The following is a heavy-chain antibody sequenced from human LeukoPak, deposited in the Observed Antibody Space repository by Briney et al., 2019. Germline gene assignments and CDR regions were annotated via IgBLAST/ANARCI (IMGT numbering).Heavy chain of an antibody. D-gene: IGHD3-3*01. CDR2: ISISSNYI. Sequence: GGSLRLSCAASGFTFSRYSMNWVRRAPGKGLEWVSSISISSNYIYYPDSLKGRFTISRDNAKNSLYLQINSLRAEDMAVYYCARGSRLGVVGRDAFDIWGQGTMVTVSS. CDR1: GFTFSRYS. CDR3: ARGSRLGVVGRDAFDI. V-gene: IGHV3-21*01. J-gene: IGHJ3*02.